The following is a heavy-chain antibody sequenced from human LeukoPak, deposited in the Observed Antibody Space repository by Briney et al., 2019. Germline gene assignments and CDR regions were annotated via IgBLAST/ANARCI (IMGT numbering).Heavy chain of an antibody. CDR3: ASLPLGPKYQLPLGAFDS. CDR2: IYPGDSDT. CDR1: GYSFTSYW. Sequence: GESLKISCKGSGYSFTSYWIGWVRQMPGKGLEWRGIIYPGDSDTRYSPSFQGQVTISADKSISTAYLQWSSRKASDTAMYYCASLPLGPKYQLPLGAFDSWGQGTMVTVSS. D-gene: IGHD2-2*01. V-gene: IGHV5-51*01. J-gene: IGHJ3*02.